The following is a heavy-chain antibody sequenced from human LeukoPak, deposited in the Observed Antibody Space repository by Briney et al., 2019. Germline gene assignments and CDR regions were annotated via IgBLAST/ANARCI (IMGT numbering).Heavy chain of an antibody. CDR1: GFIFTDYG. Sequence: VQPGGSLILSCSSTGFIFTDYGMHWVRQAPGKGLEWVANIQEDGNEKYYVDSVKGRFTISRDNAKNSLYLQMNSLRDEDTAVYYCARGDELSGDYWGQGTLVTVSS. D-gene: IGHD3-10*01. CDR2: IQEDGNEK. CDR3: ARGDELSGDY. V-gene: IGHV3-7*04. J-gene: IGHJ4*02.